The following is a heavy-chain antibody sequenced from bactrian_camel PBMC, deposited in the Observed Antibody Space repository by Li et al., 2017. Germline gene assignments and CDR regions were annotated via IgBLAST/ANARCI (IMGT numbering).Heavy chain of an antibody. CDR1: RSSYGLNC. CDR3: AADRSVCALVRTGHGGPDKY. Sequence: HVQLVESGGGSVQAGGSLTLSCVSRSSYGLNCLAWFRQAPGKEREGIAAFTTRARSTEYADSVKGRFTISQDNAKNTVYLQMNSLKPEDTAMYYCAADRSVCALVRTGHGGPDKYWGQGTQVTVS. D-gene: IGHD7*01. J-gene: IGHJ4*01. V-gene: IGHV3S1*01. CDR2: FTTRARST.